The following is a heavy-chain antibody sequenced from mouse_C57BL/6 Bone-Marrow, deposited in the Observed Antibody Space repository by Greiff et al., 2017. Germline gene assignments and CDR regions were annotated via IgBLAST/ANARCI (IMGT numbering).Heavy chain of an antibody. Sequence: EVQLQQSGAELVRPGASVKLSCTASGFNIKDDYIHWVKQRPEQGLEWIGWIDPEIGDTEYASKFQGKATITSDTSSNTAYLQHSSLTSEYTAVYYCSSVDGNYFDFWGQGTPLTVVS. CDR3: SSVDGNYFDF. V-gene: IGHV14-4*01. CDR2: IDPEIGDT. J-gene: IGHJ2*01. CDR1: GFNIKDDY. D-gene: IGHD2-3*01.